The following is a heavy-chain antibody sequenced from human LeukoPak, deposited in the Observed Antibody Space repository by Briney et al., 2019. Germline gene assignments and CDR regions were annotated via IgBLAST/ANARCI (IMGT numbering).Heavy chain of an antibody. CDR3: ARDSRGDYFTNYYYYMDV. D-gene: IGHD4-17*01. CDR1: GFTFSSYW. Sequence: GGSLRLSCAASGFTFSSYWMTWVRQAPGKGLEWVANIKDDGSAKYYEDSVKGRFTISRDDAKNSLYLQMNSLRAEDTAVYYCARDSRGDYFTNYYYYMDVWGKGTTVTVSS. V-gene: IGHV3-7*01. J-gene: IGHJ6*03. CDR2: IKDDGSAK.